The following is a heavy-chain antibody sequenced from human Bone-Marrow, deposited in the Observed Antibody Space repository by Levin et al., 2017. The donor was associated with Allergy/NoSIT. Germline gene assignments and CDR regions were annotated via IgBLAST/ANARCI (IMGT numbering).Heavy chain of an antibody. J-gene: IGHJ4*02. CDR2: ISYDGSNK. D-gene: IGHD3-22*01. Sequence: SCAASGFTFSSYGMHWVRQAPGKGLEWVAVISYDGSNKYYADSVKGRFTISRDNSKNTLYLQMNSLRAEDTAVYYCAKDGGYYYDSSGYYYPDYFDYWGQGTLVTVSS. V-gene: IGHV3-30*18. CDR3: AKDGGYYYDSSGYYYPDYFDY. CDR1: GFTFSSYG.